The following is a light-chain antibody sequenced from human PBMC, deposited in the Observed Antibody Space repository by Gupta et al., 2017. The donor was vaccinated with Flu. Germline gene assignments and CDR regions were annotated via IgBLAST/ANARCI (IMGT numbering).Light chain of an antibody. Sequence: PSFLSASVGDRVTITCRASQGISSYFAWYQQKPGKAPKLLMYDVSTLQSGVPSRFSDSGSGTEFTLTISSLQPEDFATYYCQQLDTSPLTFGGGTKVE. J-gene: IGKJ4*01. CDR2: DVS. CDR1: QGISSY. CDR3: QQLDTSPLT. V-gene: IGKV1-9*01.